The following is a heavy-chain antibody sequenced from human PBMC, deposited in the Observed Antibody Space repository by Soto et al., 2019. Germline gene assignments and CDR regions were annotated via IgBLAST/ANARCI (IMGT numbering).Heavy chain of an antibody. Sequence: GESLKISCKGSGYSFTSYWIGWVRQMPGKGLEWMGIIYPGDSDTRYSPSFQGQVTISADKSISTAYLEWRSLKSSDTAMYYCARGGYSYGFSYNLGGAKRGYSGYDYGRSPGGFDYWGQGTLVTVSS. CDR1: GYSFTSYW. V-gene: IGHV5-51*01. D-gene: IGHD5-12*01. CDR3: ARGGYSYGFSYNLGGAKRGYSGYDYGRSPGGFDY. J-gene: IGHJ4*02. CDR2: IYPGDSDT.